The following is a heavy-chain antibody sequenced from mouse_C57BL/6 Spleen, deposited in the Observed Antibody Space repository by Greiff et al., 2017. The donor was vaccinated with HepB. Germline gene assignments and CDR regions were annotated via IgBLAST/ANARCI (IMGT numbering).Heavy chain of an antibody. D-gene: IGHD2-1*01. CDR2: IYPRDGST. J-gene: IGHJ4*01. CDR1: GYTFTSYD. V-gene: IGHV1-85*01. CDR3: ARSPYGNYGYAMDY. Sequence: VNLVESGPELVKPGASVKLSCKASGYTFTSYDINWVKQRPGQGLEWIGWIYPRDGSTKYNEKFKGKATLTVDTSSSTAYMELHSLTSEDSAVYFCARSPYGNYGYAMDYWGQGTSVTVSS.